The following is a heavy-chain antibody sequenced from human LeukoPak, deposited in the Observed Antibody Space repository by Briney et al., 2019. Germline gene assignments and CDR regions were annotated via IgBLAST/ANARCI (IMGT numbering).Heavy chain of an antibody. Sequence: GGSLRLSCAASGFTFSSYGMHWVRQAPGKGLEWVAVISYDGSNEYYADSVKGRFTISRDNSKNTLYLQMSSLGAEDTAVYYCAKDLRSGWSVGYFDYWGQGTLVTVSS. V-gene: IGHV3-30*18. J-gene: IGHJ4*02. D-gene: IGHD6-19*01. CDR3: AKDLRSGWSVGYFDY. CDR1: GFTFSSYG. CDR2: ISYDGSNE.